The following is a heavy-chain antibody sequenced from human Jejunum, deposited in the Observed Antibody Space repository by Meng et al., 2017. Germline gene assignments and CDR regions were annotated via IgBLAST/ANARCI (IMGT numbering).Heavy chain of an antibody. CDR3: VRAPWREGDTYYNYGMDV. J-gene: IGHJ6*02. CDR1: GFTFSTSI. D-gene: IGHD3-16*01. CDR2: IGTVGDT. V-gene: IGHV3-23*01. Sequence: GESLKISCAASGFTFSTSIMNWVRQAPGKGLEWVSTIGTVGDTFYADSVRGRFTISRDDSKNTLFLQMNSLRAEDTAVYYCVRAPWREGDTYYNYGMDVWGQGTTVTVSS.